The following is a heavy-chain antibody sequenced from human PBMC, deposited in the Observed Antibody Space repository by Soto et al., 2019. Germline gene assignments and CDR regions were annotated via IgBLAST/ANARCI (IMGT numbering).Heavy chain of an antibody. CDR1: SVSNAW. V-gene: IGHV3-15*07. Sequence: SVSNAWMNWVRQAPGQGLEWVGRIKSKSAGGTTDYAAPVKGKVTISRDDSKYTVYLQMNSLNTEDTAVYYCATSMAAGGVFGIGGQGKMFTFSS. D-gene: IGHD2-8*01. J-gene: IGHJ3*02. CDR3: ATSMAAGGVFGI. CDR2: IKSKSAGGTT.